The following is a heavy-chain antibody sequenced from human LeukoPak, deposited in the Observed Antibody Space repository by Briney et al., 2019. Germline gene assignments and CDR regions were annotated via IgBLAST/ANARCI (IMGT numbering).Heavy chain of an antibody. D-gene: IGHD3-22*01. CDR2: MYVSGTT. CDR1: GGSMSNSY. Sequence: SETLSLTCTVSGGSMSNSYLTWVRQPAGKGLEWIGRMYVSGTTNYNPSLRSRVTMSIDSSNNQFSLRLGPVTAADTAVYYCARENYYDSSGYSEGMDVWGQGTTVTVS. J-gene: IGHJ6*02. CDR3: ARENYYDSSGYSEGMDV. V-gene: IGHV4-4*07.